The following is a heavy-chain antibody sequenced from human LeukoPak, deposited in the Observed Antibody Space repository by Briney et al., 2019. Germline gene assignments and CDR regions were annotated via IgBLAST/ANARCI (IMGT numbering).Heavy chain of an antibody. V-gene: IGHV4-4*07. J-gene: IGHJ4*02. CDR1: GGSISSYY. D-gene: IGHD6-19*01. CDR3: ARGLAVAGPLLFDY. CDR2: IYTSGST. Sequence: SETLSLTCTVSGGSISSYYWSWIRQPAGEGLEWIWRIYTSGSTNYNPSLKSRVTMSVDTSKNQFSLKLSSVTAADTAVYYCARGLAVAGPLLFDYWGQGTLVTVSS.